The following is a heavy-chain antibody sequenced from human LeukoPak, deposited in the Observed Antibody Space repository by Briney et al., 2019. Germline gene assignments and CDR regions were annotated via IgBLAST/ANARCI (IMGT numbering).Heavy chain of an antibody. CDR3: ARMRFSTTGTTGFDY. D-gene: IGHD1-1*01. CDR2: IFPGDSDT. J-gene: IGHJ4*02. CDR1: GYSFISYW. Sequence: GESLKISFKGSGYSFISYWIGWVRQMPGKGLEWMGIIFPGDSDTRSSPSFQGQVTISADKSISTAYLQWSSLKASDSAMYYCARMRFSTTGTTGFDYWGQGTLVTVSS. V-gene: IGHV5-51*01.